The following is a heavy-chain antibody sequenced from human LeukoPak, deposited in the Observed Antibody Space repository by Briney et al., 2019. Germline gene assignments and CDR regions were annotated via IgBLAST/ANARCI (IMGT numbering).Heavy chain of an antibody. Sequence: SETLSLTCTVSGGSISSYYWSWIRQPPGKGLEWIGYIYYSGSTNYNPSLKSRVTISVDTSKNQFSLKLSSVTAADTAVYYCARYSHYRVGATTVDAFDIWGQGTMVTVSS. J-gene: IGHJ3*02. D-gene: IGHD1-26*01. CDR1: GGSISSYY. CDR3: ARYSHYRVGATTVDAFDI. V-gene: IGHV4-59*01. CDR2: IYYSGST.